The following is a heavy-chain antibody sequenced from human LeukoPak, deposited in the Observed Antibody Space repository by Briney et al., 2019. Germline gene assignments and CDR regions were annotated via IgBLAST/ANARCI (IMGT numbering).Heavy chain of an antibody. CDR2: VKSDGSST. J-gene: IGHJ3*01. V-gene: IGHV3-74*01. CDR3: ARGGSPPEALGDTFDV. Sequence: PGGSLRLSCAASGFTFSSYRMHWVRQAPGKGLVWVSRVKSDGSSTNYADSVKGRFTVSRDNAKNTLILQMNSLRAEDTAVYYCARGGSPPEALGDTFDVWGHGTLVTVSS. D-gene: IGHD1-26*01. CDR1: GFTFSSYR.